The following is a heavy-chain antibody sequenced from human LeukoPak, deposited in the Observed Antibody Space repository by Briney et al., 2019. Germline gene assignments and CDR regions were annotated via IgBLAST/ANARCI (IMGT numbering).Heavy chain of an antibody. CDR3: AKGTATPDLNYFGY. V-gene: IGHV3-33*06. J-gene: IGHJ4*02. CDR1: GFTFSSYG. CDR2: GWYDGGNK. D-gene: IGHD2-2*01. Sequence: GRSLRLSCAASGFTFSSYGIHWVRQAPGKGLEWVAVGWYDGGNKFYADSVKGRFTISRDNSKNTLYLQMNSLRAEDTAVYYCAKGTATPDLNYFGYWGQGTLVTVSS.